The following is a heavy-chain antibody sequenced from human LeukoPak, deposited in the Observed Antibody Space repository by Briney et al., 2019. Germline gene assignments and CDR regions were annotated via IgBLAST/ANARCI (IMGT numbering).Heavy chain of an antibody. CDR2: IIPIFGTA. D-gene: IGHD3-3*01. V-gene: IGHV1-69*05. J-gene: IGHJ6*03. CDR3: AREIRITIPRGTEYYYYMDV. CDR1: GGTFSSYA. Sequence: SVKVSCKASGGTFSSYAISWVRQAPGQGLEWMGGIIPIFGTANYAQKFQGRVTITTDESTSTAYMELSSLRSEDTAVYYCAREIRITIPRGTEYYYYMDVWGKGTTVTVSS.